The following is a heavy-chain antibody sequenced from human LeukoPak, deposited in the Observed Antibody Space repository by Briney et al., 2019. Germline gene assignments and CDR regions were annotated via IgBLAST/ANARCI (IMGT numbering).Heavy chain of an antibody. D-gene: IGHD6-6*01. Sequence: GASVKVSCKASGYTFTSYGISWVRQAPGQGLEWMGWISAYNGNTNYAQKLQGRVTMTTDTSTSTAYMELRSLRSDDTAVHYCARGPASQYSSSSFFDYWGQGTLVTVFS. CDR2: ISAYNGNT. V-gene: IGHV1-18*01. J-gene: IGHJ4*02. CDR1: GYTFTSYG. CDR3: ARGPASQYSSSSFFDY.